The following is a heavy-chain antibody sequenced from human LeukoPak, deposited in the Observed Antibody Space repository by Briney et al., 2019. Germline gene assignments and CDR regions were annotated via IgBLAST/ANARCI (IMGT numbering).Heavy chain of an antibody. CDR1: GFTFSSYT. V-gene: IGHV3-21*01. Sequence: GGSLRFSCAASGFTFSSYTMNWVRQAPGKGLEWVSSIGGSSSFVFYADSVKGRFTISRDNAKNSLYLQMNSLRVEDTAVYYCARVQGERRDYWGQGTLVTVSS. D-gene: IGHD3-16*01. CDR2: IGGSSSFV. CDR3: ARVQGERRDY. J-gene: IGHJ4*02.